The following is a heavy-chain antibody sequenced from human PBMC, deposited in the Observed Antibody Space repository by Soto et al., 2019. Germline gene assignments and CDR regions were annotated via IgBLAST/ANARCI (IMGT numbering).Heavy chain of an antibody. D-gene: IGHD3-3*01. V-gene: IGHV1-3*01. CDR3: ARSERITIFSPPGGGFDP. CDR1: GYTFTSYA. J-gene: IGHJ5*02. Sequence: GASVKVSCKASGYTFTSYAMHWVRQAPGQRLEWMGWISAGNGNTKYSQKFQGRVTITRDTSASTAYMELSSLRSEDTAVYYCARSERITIFSPPGGGFDPWGQGTLVTVSS. CDR2: ISAGNGNT.